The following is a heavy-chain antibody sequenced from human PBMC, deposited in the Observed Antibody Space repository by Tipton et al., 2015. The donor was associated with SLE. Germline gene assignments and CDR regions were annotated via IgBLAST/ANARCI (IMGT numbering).Heavy chain of an antibody. D-gene: IGHD6-19*01. CDR1: GGSISGSSYY. J-gene: IGHJ6*02. CDR3: VGYSSGWYGMDV. CDR2: IYYSGSS. Sequence: TLSLTCTVSGGSISGSSYYWGWIRQPPGKGLDWIGSIYYSGSSYYNPSLKSRVTISVDTSKNQFSLKLSSVTAADTAVYYCVGYSSGWYGMDVWGQGTTVTVSS. V-gene: IGHV4-39*01.